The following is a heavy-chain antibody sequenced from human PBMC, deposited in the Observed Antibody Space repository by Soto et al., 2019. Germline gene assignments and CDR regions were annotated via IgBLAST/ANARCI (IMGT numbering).Heavy chain of an antibody. CDR2: ISGSGTT. V-gene: IGHV3-23*01. Sequence: GGSLRLSCAASGFTISNSAATWVRQAPGKGLEWVSTISGSGTTYYAGSVKGRFTISRDNSNNTLCLQLHSRRAEDSALYYCARYYYVATGYHYAFDYWGRGTLVTVSS. CDR3: ARYYYVATGYHYAFDY. D-gene: IGHD3-22*01. J-gene: IGHJ4*02. CDR1: GFTISNSA.